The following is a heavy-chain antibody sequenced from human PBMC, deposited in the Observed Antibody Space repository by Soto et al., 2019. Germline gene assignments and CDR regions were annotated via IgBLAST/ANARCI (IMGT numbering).Heavy chain of an antibody. Sequence: QVQLVESGGGVVQPGRSLRLSCAASGFTFSSYAMHWVRQAPDKGLEWVAVISYDGSNKYYADSVKGRFTISRDNSKNPLYVQMNSPRSEDTAVYYCARDSSLYSSSGYDYFDYWGRGTLVTV. D-gene: IGHD3-22*01. CDR1: GFTFSSYA. J-gene: IGHJ4*02. CDR2: ISYDGSNK. V-gene: IGHV3-30-3*01. CDR3: ARDSSLYSSSGYDYFDY.